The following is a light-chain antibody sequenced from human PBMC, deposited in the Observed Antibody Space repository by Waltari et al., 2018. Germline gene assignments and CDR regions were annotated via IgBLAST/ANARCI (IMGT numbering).Light chain of an antibody. V-gene: IGKV3-20*01. J-gene: IGKJ1*01. CDR2: GAY. CDR1: QSVRTY. Sequence: ELVLAESPGTLSLSPGERAPLSCRASQSVRTYLAWSQQKPGQAPRLLIYGAYTRATGIPDRFSGSGSGTDFSLTISRLEPEEAAVYYCQNHERLPATFGQGTKVEIK. CDR3: QNHERLPAT.